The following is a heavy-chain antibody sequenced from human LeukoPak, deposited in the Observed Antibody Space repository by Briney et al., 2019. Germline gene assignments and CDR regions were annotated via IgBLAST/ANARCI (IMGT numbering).Heavy chain of an antibody. CDR2: IYSGGNT. CDR3: ARAQPLGGPLGAFDY. V-gene: IGHV3-53*01. CDR1: GFTVSSNY. D-gene: IGHD6-13*01. J-gene: IGHJ4*02. Sequence: GGSLRLSCAASGFTVSSNYMNWVRQAPGKGLEWISVIYSGGNTYYADSVKGRFTISRDNSKNTPYLQMNSLRAEDTAVYYCARAQPLGGPLGAFDYWGQGTLVTVSS.